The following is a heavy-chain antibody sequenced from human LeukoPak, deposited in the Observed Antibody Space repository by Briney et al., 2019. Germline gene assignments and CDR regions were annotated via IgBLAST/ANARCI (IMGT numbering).Heavy chain of an antibody. Sequence: PGGSLRLSCAASGFTFSSYAMNWVRPAPGKGLEWVSAISSSGDNTYYADSVKGRFTISRDNSRNTLYLQMNSLRAEDTAVYYCAKRGSSWYYFDYWGQGTLVTVSS. D-gene: IGHD6-13*01. CDR3: AKRGSSWYYFDY. J-gene: IGHJ4*02. CDR2: ISSSGDNT. V-gene: IGHV3-23*01. CDR1: GFTFSSYA.